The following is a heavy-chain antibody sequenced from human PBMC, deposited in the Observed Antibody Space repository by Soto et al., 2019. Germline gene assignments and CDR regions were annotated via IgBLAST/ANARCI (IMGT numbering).Heavy chain of an antibody. CDR2: IWYDGSNK. CDR1: GFTFSSYG. Sequence: QVQLVESGGGVVQPGRSLRLSCAASGFTFSSYGMHWVRQAPGKGLEWVAVIWYDGSNKYYADSVKGRFTISRDNSKNTLYLQMNSLRAEDTAVYYCAREFPYCGGDCYSGGFHYWGQGTLVTVSS. V-gene: IGHV3-33*01. CDR3: AREFPYCGGDCYSGGFHY. D-gene: IGHD2-21*02. J-gene: IGHJ4*02.